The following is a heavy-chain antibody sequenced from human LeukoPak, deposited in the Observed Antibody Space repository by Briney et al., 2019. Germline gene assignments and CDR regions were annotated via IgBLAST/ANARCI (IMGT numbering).Heavy chain of an antibody. V-gene: IGHV3-30-3*01. CDR1: GFTFSSYA. J-gene: IGHJ4*02. Sequence: GGSLRLSCAASGFTFSSYAMHWVRQAPGKGLEWVAVISYDGSNKYYADSVKGRFTISRDNSKNRLYLQMNSLRAEDTAVYYCATLTIFGVGSDYWGQGTLVTVSS. D-gene: IGHD3-3*01. CDR2: ISYDGSNK. CDR3: ATLTIFGVGSDY.